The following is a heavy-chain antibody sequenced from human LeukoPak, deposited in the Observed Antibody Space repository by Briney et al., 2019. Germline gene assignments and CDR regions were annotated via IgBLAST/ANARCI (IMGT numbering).Heavy chain of an antibody. CDR1: GGSISSYY. D-gene: IGHD3-10*01. CDR2: IYYSGST. V-gene: IGHV4-59*08. Sequence: SETLSLTCTVSGGSISSYYWSWIRQPPGKGLEWIGYIYYSGSTNYNPSLKSRVAISTDMKLSSVTAADTAVYYCARQTFGVLYFDSWGQGTLVIVSS. J-gene: IGHJ4*02. CDR3: ARQTFGVLYFDS.